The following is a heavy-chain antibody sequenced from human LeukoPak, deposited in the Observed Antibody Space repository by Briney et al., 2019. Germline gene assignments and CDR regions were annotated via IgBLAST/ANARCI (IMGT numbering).Heavy chain of an antibody. D-gene: IGHD3-10*01. Sequence: GGSLRLSCAASGFTFSSYAMSWVRQAPGKGLEWVSGISGNGGVTYYADSVKGRFTVSRDNSRKTVSLQINSLRVEDTAVYYCAKEVPFGPMDVWGQGTTVTVS. V-gene: IGHV3-23*01. J-gene: IGHJ6*02. CDR3: AKEVPFGPMDV. CDR2: ISGNGGVT. CDR1: GFTFSSYA.